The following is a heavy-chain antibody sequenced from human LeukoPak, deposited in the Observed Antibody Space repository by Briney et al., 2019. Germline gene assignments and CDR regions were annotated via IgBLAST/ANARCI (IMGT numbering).Heavy chain of an antibody. Sequence: PSETPSLTCTVSGGSISSSSYYWGWIRQPPGKGLEWIGSIFYSGNTYYNPSLRSRVTIFVDTSKNQFSLKLSSVTAADTAVYYCARQYCSSFTCYGILGFYFDYWGQGNLATVSS. V-gene: IGHV4-39*01. CDR2: IFYSGNT. D-gene: IGHD2-2*01. CDR3: ARQYCSSFTCYGILGFYFDY. J-gene: IGHJ4*02. CDR1: GGSISSSSYY.